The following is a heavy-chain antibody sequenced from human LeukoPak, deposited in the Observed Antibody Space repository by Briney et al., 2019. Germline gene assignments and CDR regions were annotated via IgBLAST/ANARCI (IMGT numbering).Heavy chain of an antibody. V-gene: IGHV4-61*01. Sequence: SETLSLTCIVSGVSISSSYYYWGWIRQPPGKGLEWIGYIYYSGSTSYSPSLKSRVTISVDTSKNQFSLKLSSVTAADTAVYYCARDRGISYGRGNFDFWGQGTLVTVSS. CDR3: ARDRGISYGRGNFDF. J-gene: IGHJ4*02. CDR2: IYYSGST. CDR1: GVSISSSYYY. D-gene: IGHD5-18*01.